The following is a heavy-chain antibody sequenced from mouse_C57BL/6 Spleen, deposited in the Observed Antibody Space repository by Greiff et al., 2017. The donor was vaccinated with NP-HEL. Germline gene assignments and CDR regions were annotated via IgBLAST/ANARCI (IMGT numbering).Heavy chain of an antibody. CDR3: TRGGYNSYYFDD. CDR2: IDPENGDT. J-gene: IGHJ2*01. Sequence: VQLQQSGAELVRPGASVKLSCTASGFNIKDDYMHWVKQRPEQGLEWIGWIDPENGDTEYASKFQGKATITADTSSHTAYLQLSSLTSGDTAVYYCTRGGYNSYYFDDWGQGTTLTVSS. V-gene: IGHV14-4*01. CDR1: GFNIKDDY. D-gene: IGHD2-2*01.